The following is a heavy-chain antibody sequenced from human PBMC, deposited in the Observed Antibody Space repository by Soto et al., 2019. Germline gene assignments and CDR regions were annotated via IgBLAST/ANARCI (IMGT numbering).Heavy chain of an antibody. D-gene: IGHD6-6*01. CDR1: GFTFYKYA. J-gene: IGHJ5*02. CDR2: LTSSGGIT. V-gene: IGHV3-23*01. Sequence: PGGSLRLSCTASGFTFYKYALGWVRQAPGKGLEWVSSLTSSGGITYYADSVKGRFTISRDNSKDTLFLQMNSLRAEDTAVYYCAKGVVAARSGNWFDPWGQGTLVTVSS. CDR3: AKGVVAARSGNWFDP.